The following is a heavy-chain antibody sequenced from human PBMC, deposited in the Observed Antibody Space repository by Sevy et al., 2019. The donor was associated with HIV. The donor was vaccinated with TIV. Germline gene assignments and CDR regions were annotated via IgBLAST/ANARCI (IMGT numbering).Heavy chain of an antibody. Sequence: ASVKVSCKASGYTFTGYYMHWVRQAPGQGLEWMGWINPNSGGTNYAQKFQGRVTMTRDTSISTAYMELSRLRSDDTAVCYCARDRGATVVNLGEFDYWGQGTLVTVSS. V-gene: IGHV1-2*02. CDR1: GYTFTGYY. J-gene: IGHJ4*02. CDR2: INPNSGGT. D-gene: IGHD4-17*01. CDR3: ARDRGATVVNLGEFDY.